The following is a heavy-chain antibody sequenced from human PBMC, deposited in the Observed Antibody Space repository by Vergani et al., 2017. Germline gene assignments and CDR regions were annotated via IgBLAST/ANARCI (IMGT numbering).Heavy chain of an antibody. CDR1: GFTFSSYA. D-gene: IGHD1-26*01. J-gene: IGHJ4*02. V-gene: IGHV3-23*01. CDR3: AKSGSYNQRWVDY. CDR2: ISGSVGST. Sequence: EVQLLESGGGLVQPGGSLRLSCAASGFTFSSYAMSWVRQAPGKGLEWVSAISGSVGSTYYADSVQGRFTIARDKSKTTLYVQMNSLRAEDTAGYYCAKSGSYNQRWVDYGGQGTLVTVSS.